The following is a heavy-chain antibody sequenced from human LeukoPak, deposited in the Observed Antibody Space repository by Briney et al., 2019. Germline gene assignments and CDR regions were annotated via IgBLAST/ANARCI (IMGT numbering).Heavy chain of an antibody. J-gene: IGHJ1*01. D-gene: IGHD4-11*01. V-gene: IGHV3-21*01. CDR3: ARDPREYSDYGGYFQH. CDR1: GFTFSSYS. Sequence: PGGSLRLSCAGSGFTFSSYSMNWVRQAPGKGLEWVSSISSSSSYIYYADSVKGRFTISRDNAKNSLYLQMNSLRAEDTAVYYCARDPREYSDYGGYFQHWGQGTLVTVSS. CDR2: ISSSSSYI.